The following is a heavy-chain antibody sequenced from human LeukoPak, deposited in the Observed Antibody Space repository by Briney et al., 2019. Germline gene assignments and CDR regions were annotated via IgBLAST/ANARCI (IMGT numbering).Heavy chain of an antibody. V-gene: IGHV4-39*07. CDR1: GGSISSSSYY. D-gene: IGHD2-2*01. J-gene: IGHJ6*03. Sequence: SETLSLTCTVSGGSISSSSYYWSWIRQPPGKGLEWIGEINHSGSTNYNPSLKSRVTISVDTSKNQFSLKLSSVTAADTAVYYCARSADPRVRSSASPGPGYYYYYMDVWGKGTTVTVSS. CDR2: INHSGST. CDR3: ARSADPRVRSSASPGPGYYYYYMDV.